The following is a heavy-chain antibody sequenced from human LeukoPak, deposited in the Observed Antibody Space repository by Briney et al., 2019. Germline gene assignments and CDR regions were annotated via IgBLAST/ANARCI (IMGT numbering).Heavy chain of an antibody. CDR3: ARDTRSYDTSGYYYFDY. CDR2: IYSDGAT. V-gene: IGHV4-59*01. D-gene: IGHD3-22*01. CDR1: GASTTSYY. Sequence: SETLSLTCSVSGASTTSYYWNWIRQAPGKGLEWIGYIYSDGATSYSPSLRSRVTISIDTSRNQFSLKLSSVTAADAAVYYCARDTRSYDTSGYYYFDYWGQGALVTVSS. J-gene: IGHJ4*02.